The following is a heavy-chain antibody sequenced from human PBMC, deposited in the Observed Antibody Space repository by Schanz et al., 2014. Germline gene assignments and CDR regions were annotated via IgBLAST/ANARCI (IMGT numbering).Heavy chain of an antibody. V-gene: IGHV1-3*01. CDR3: ARAGSSNWYFFDY. J-gene: IGHJ4*02. CDR1: GYSFTPFP. Sequence: QVQLVQSWAEVKGPGASVKVSCKASGYSFTPFPIHWVRQAPGQRLEWMGWINAGTGNTEYSQKFQGRVTITRDTLASTAYMEVSSLRAEDTAVYYCARAGSSNWYFFDYGGQGTLVTVSS. CDR2: INAGTGNT. D-gene: IGHD6-13*01.